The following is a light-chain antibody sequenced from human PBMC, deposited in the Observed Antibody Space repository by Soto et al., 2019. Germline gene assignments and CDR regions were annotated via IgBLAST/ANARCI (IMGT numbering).Light chain of an antibody. CDR3: QQSYSTPYT. CDR1: QSITNH. CDR2: AAS. J-gene: IGKJ2*01. V-gene: IGKV1-39*01. Sequence: DIQMTQSPSSQSASVGDRVTITCRASQSITNHLNWYQQKPGKAPKLLIYAASSLQSGVPSTFSGTGSGTDFTLSISSLRPEDFATYYCQQSYSTPYTFGQGTKVDIK.